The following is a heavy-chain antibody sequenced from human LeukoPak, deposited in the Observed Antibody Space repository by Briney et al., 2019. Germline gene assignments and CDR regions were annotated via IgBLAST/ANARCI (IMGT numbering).Heavy chain of an antibody. J-gene: IGHJ4*02. CDR3: ARGVRGNATMLGY. D-gene: IGHD4-23*01. CDR1: CASFSGYY. CDR2: INHSGST. Sequence: SETLSLTCAVYCASFSGYYWSWLRHPPGRRLEWIREINHSGSTNYNPPLKSRVTISVDTSKNQFSLKLSAVNSADTGVYYCARGVRGNATMLGYWGQGTLVTVSS. V-gene: IGHV4-34*01.